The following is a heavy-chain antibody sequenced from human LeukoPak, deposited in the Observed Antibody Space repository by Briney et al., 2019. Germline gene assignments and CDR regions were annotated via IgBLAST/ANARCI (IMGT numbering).Heavy chain of an antibody. CDR2: VDPEDGET. Sequence: ASVRVPCKVSGYTFTDYYMHWVQQAPGKGLEWMGLVDPEDGETIYAEKFQGRVTITADTSTDTAYMELSSLRSEDTAVYYCATDGGIAVAGTDQHWGQGTLVTVSS. V-gene: IGHV1-69-2*01. CDR1: GYTFTDYY. D-gene: IGHD6-19*01. J-gene: IGHJ1*01. CDR3: ATDGGIAVAGTDQH.